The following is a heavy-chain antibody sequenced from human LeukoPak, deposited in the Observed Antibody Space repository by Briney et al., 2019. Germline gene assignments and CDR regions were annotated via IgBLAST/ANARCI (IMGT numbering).Heavy chain of an antibody. CDR2: IYYSGDT. J-gene: IGHJ4*02. Sequence: SETLSLTCNVSGGSVSSRSYFWGWIRQPPGKGLEWIGSIYYSGDTYYNPSLQSRVAISIDTSKNQFPLKLSSLTAADTAVYYCARGHPEYFGSGSYYFDYWGQGTLVTVSS. CDR1: GGSVSSRSYF. D-gene: IGHD3-10*01. V-gene: IGHV4-39*06. CDR3: ARGHPEYFGSGSYYFDY.